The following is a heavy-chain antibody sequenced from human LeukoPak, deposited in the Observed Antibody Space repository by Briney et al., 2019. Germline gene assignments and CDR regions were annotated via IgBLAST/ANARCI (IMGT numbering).Heavy chain of an antibody. J-gene: IGHJ2*01. D-gene: IGHD1-14*01. V-gene: IGHV4-39*01. CDR1: GGSISSSSYY. CDR3: ARHNGGLTLFYWYFDL. CDR2: IYYSGST. Sequence: PSETLSLTCTVSGGSISSSSYYWGWIRQPPGKGLEWIGSIYYSGSTYYNPSLKSRVTISVDTSKNQFSLKLSSVTAADTAVYYCARHNGGLTLFYWYFDLWGRGTLVTVSS.